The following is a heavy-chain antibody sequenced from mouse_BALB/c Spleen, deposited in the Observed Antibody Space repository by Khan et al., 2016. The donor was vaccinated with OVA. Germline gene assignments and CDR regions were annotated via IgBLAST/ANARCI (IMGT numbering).Heavy chain of an antibody. CDR2: IFPGNSDT. V-gene: IGHV1-5*01. J-gene: IGHJ3*01. CDR1: GYSFTSYL. D-gene: IGHD1-3*01. CDR3: TRGGYSSFAY. Sequence: DVQLQESGTVLARPGASVKMSCKASGYSFTSYLIHWVKQRPGQGLEWIGDIFPGNSDTSYNQKFKDKAKLTAGTSASTAYMELSNLTNEDSAVYYWTRGGYSSFAYWGQGTLVTVSA.